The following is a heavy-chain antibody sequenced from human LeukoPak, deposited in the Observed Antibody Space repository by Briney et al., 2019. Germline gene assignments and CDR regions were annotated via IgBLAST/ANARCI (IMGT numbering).Heavy chain of an antibody. CDR1: GFTFSDYY. D-gene: IGHD3-3*01. V-gene: IGHV3-11*01. Sequence: PGGSLRLSCAASGFTFSDYYMSWIRQAPGKGLEWVSYISSSGSTIYYADSVKDRFTISRDNAKNSLYLQMNSLRAEDTAVYYCARWRITIFGVVTNNWFDPWGQGTLVTVSS. J-gene: IGHJ5*02. CDR2: ISSSGSTI. CDR3: ARWRITIFGVVTNNWFDP.